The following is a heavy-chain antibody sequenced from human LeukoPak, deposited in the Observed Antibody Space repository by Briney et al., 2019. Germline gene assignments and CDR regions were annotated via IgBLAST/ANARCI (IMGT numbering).Heavy chain of an antibody. CDR3: AKFDRGLQTYDAFDI. CDR1: GFTFSSYG. J-gene: IGHJ3*02. V-gene: IGHV3-30*02. D-gene: IGHD4-11*01. CDR2: IRYDGSNK. Sequence: GGSLRLSCAASGFTFSSYGMHWVRQAPGKGLEWVAFIRYDGSNKYYADSVKGRFTISRDNSKNTLYLQMNSLRAEDTAVYYCAKFDRGLQTYDAFDIWGQGTMVTVSS.